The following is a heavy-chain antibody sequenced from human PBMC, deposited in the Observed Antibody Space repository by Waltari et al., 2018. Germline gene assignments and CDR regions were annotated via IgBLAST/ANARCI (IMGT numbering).Heavy chain of an antibody. CDR3: AKAIAVAGRFDY. J-gene: IGHJ4*02. Sequence: VQLVESGGGVVQPGLSLTLCCAASGFTLSTYTIKWVRHAPGKGLEWVSVSYSGGSTYYADSVKGRFTISRDDSKNTLYLQMNSLRAEDTAVYYCAKAIAVAGRFDYWGQGTLVTVSS. CDR2: SYSGGST. V-gene: IGHV3-23*03. CDR1: GFTLSTYT. D-gene: IGHD6-19*01.